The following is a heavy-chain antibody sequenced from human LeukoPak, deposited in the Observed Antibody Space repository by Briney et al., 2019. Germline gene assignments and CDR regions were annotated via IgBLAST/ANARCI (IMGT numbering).Heavy chain of an antibody. D-gene: IGHD4-17*01. Sequence: GGSLRLSCAASGFTFSNYVMNWVRQAPGKGLEWVSGISGSAGSTSYADSVKGRFTISRDNSKNTLYLQMNSLRAEDTAVYYCAKERIDDYGGNLAYWGQGTLVTVSS. V-gene: IGHV3-23*01. J-gene: IGHJ4*02. CDR2: ISGSAGST. CDR3: AKERIDDYGGNLAY. CDR1: GFTFSNYV.